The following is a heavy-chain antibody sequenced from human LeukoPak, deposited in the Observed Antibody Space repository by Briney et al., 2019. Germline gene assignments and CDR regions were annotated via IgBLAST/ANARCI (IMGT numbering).Heavy chain of an antibody. CDR1: GGSISSGGYS. J-gene: IGHJ3*02. CDR2: IYHSGST. CDR3: ARLTPETGPTPDAFDI. Sequence: PSQTLSLTCAVSGGSISSGGYSWSWIRQPPGKGLEWIGYIYHSGSTYYNPSLKSRVTISVDTSKNQFSLKLSSVTAADTAVYYCARLTPETGPTPDAFDIWGQGTMVTVSS. V-gene: IGHV4-30-2*01.